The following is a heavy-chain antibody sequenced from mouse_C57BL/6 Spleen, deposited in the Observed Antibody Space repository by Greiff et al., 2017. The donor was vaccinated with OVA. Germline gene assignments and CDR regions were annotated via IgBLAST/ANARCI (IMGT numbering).Heavy chain of an antibody. D-gene: IGHD1-1*01. V-gene: IGHV5-9-1*02. J-gene: IGHJ2*01. CDR1: GFTFSSFA. CDR3: TRDHYGSSYHFDY. CDR2: ISSGGDYI. Sequence: EVQRVESGEGLVKPGGSLKLSCAASGFTFSSFAMSWVRQTPEKRLEWVAYISSGGDYIYYADTVKGRFTISRDNARNTLYLQMSSLKSEDTAMYYCTRDHYGSSYHFDYWGQGTTLTVSS.